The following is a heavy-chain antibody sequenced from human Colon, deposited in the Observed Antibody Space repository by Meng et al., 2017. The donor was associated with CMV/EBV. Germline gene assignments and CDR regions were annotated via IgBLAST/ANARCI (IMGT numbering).Heavy chain of an antibody. CDR3: ARGVGGDYGNPLFDY. D-gene: IGHD4-11*01. CDR1: GYTFTGYY. J-gene: IGHJ4*02. Sequence: ASVKVSCKGSGYTFTGYYVHWVRQAPGQGLEWMGWINPNSGGTSYAQKFQGRVTMTRDTSISTAYMEVGRLRSDDTAVYYCARGVGGDYGNPLFDYWGQGTLVTVSS. V-gene: IGHV1-2*02. CDR2: INPNSGGT.